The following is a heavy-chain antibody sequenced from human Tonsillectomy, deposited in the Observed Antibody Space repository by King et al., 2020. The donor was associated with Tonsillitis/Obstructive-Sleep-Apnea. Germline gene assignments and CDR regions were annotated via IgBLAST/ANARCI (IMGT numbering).Heavy chain of an antibody. D-gene: IGHD1-26*01. Sequence: VQLVESGGGVVQPGRSLRLSCAASGFTFSSYGMHWVRQAPGKELEWVAVISYDGSNKYYADSVKGRFTISRDNSKNTLYLQMNSLRAEDTAVYYCAKDSGGSYYSGADYWGQGTLVTVSS. CDR1: GFTFSSYG. J-gene: IGHJ4*02. CDR3: AKDSGGSYYSGADY. V-gene: IGHV3-30*18. CDR2: ISYDGSNK.